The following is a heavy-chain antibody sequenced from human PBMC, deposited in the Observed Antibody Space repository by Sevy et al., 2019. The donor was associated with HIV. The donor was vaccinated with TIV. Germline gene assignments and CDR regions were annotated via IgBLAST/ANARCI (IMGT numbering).Heavy chain of an antibody. Sequence: GGSLRLSCAASGFTFSDYYMSWIRQAPGKGLEWVSYISSSGSTIYYADSVKGRFTISRDNAKNTLYLQMNSLRAEDRAVYYCAREGDTAMGGYYGMDVWGQGTTVTVSS. CDR2: ISSSGSTI. CDR3: AREGDTAMGGYYGMDV. J-gene: IGHJ6*02. CDR1: GFTFSDYY. V-gene: IGHV3-11*01. D-gene: IGHD5-18*01.